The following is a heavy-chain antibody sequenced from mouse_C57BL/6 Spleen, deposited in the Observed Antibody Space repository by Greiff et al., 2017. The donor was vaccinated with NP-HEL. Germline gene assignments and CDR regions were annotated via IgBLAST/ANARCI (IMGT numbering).Heavy chain of an antibody. Sequence: EVKLQESGPGLAKPSQTLSLTCSVTGYSITSDYWNWIRKFPGNKLEYMGYISYSGNTYSNPSLKSRISITRDTSNNQYYLQLHSMTTEDTATYYCARTPITTGVAPGYFDVWGTGTTVTVSS. CDR2: ISYSGNT. D-gene: IGHD1-1*01. CDR3: ARTPITTGVAPGYFDV. CDR1: GYSITSDY. J-gene: IGHJ1*03. V-gene: IGHV3-8*01.